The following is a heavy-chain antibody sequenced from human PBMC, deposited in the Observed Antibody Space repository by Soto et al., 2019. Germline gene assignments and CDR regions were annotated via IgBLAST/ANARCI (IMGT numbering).Heavy chain of an antibody. CDR3: VRHVEVVVAATDDYYYMDV. CDR2: INHSGST. Sequence: PTDTLSLTCAVYGGSFSSYYWNWIRQPPGKGLEWIGEINHSGSTNYNPSLKSRVTISVDTSKNQFSLKLTSVTAADTAVYYCVRHVEVVVAATDDYYYMDVWGKGTTVTVSS. D-gene: IGHD2-15*01. CDR1: GGSFSSYY. J-gene: IGHJ6*03. V-gene: IGHV4-34*01.